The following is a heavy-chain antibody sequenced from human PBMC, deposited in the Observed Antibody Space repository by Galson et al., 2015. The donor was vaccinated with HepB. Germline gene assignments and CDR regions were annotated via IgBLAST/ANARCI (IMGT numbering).Heavy chain of an antibody. CDR3: AKHSSTSNRRRGSDY. V-gene: IGHV3-23*01. CDR1: GFTFSTYV. Sequence: SLRLSCAASGFTFSTYVMSWVRQAPGKGLEWVSAIVGSGGRTDYADSVKGRFTISRDNSRNTLYLQMDSLRAEDTAVYYCAKHSSTSNRRRGSDYWGQGTLVTVSS. CDR2: IVGSGGRT. J-gene: IGHJ4*02. D-gene: IGHD2/OR15-2a*01.